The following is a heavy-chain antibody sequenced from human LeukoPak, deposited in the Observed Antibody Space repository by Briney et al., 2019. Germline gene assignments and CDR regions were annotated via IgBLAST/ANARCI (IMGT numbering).Heavy chain of an antibody. V-gene: IGHV3-11*01. CDR2: ISSSGSTI. D-gene: IGHD3-22*01. CDR3: ARAGSYYYDSSGYYNY. Sequence: GGSLRLSCAASGFTFSDYYMRWIRQAPGKGLEWVSYISSSGSTIYYADSVKGRFTISRDNAKNSLYLQMNSLRAEDTAVYYCARAGSYYYDSSGYYNYWGQGTLVTVSS. CDR1: GFTFSDYY. J-gene: IGHJ4*02.